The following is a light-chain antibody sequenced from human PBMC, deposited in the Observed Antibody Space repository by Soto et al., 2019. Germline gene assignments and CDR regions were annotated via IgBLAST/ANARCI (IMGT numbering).Light chain of an antibody. CDR1: QSVSGSY. Sequence: ILVTQSPGTLSLSPGERATLSCRASQSVSGSYLAWYQQRPGQAPRLLIYGASSRATGIPDRFSGSGSGTDFTLTITRLEPEDFAVYYCQQYGSSRWTFGRGTKVDIK. J-gene: IGKJ1*01. CDR3: QQYGSSRWT. CDR2: GAS. V-gene: IGKV3-20*01.